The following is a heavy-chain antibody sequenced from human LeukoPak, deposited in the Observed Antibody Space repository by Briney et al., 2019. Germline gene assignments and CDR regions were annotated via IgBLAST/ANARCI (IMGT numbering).Heavy chain of an antibody. CDR3: ARGRAFYDSSGYSLDAFDI. J-gene: IGHJ3*02. CDR1: GYTFTSYD. V-gene: IGHV1-8*03. CDR2: MNPNSGNT. Sequence: ASVKVSCKXSGYTFTSYDINWVRQATGQGLEGMGWMNPNSGNTGYAQKFQGRVTITRNTSISTAYMELSSLRSEDTAVYYCARGRAFYDSSGYSLDAFDIWGQGTVVTVSS. D-gene: IGHD3-22*01.